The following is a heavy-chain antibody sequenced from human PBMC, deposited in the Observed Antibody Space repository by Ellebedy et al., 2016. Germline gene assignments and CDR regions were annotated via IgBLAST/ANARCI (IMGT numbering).Heavy chain of an antibody. Sequence: SETLSLTCNVFGGSVSSDYWNWIRRPPGKGLEWIGFVFHTGTTNYNPSLKSRVTMSVDTSKSQFSLRLTSVTAADTAVYYCAKWNGDWNAFDVWGQGTMVTVS. D-gene: IGHD1-1*01. J-gene: IGHJ3*01. V-gene: IGHV4-59*02. CDR3: AKWNGDWNAFDV. CDR2: VFHTGTT. CDR1: GGSVSSDY.